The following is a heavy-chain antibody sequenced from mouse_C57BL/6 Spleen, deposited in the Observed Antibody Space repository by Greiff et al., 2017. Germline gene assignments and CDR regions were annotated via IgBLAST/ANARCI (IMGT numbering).Heavy chain of an antibody. CDR2: IYPSDSET. D-gene: IGHD1-1*01. CDR3: ARGPTTVVENWYFEV. CDR1: GYTFTSYW. J-gene: IGHJ1*03. V-gene: IGHV1-61*01. Sequence: QVQLQQPGAELVRPGSSVKLSCKASGYTFTSYWMDWVKQRPGQGLEWIGNIYPSDSETHYNQKFKDKATLTVDKSSSTAYMQLSSLTSEDSAVYYCARGPTTVVENWYFEVWGTGTTVTVSS.